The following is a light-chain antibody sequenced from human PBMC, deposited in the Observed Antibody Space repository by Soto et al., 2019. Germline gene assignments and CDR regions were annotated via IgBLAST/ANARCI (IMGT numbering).Light chain of an antibody. CDR1: QGIGVY. Sequence: DIQMTQSPSSLSASFGDRVTITCRASQGIGVYLAWFQQKPGNAPKLLIYAASTSQAGVPSRFSGSGSGTAFTLTISDLQPEDVETYYCQKYNRAPLTFGGGTKVEIK. J-gene: IGKJ4*01. V-gene: IGKV1-27*01. CDR3: QKYNRAPLT. CDR2: AAS.